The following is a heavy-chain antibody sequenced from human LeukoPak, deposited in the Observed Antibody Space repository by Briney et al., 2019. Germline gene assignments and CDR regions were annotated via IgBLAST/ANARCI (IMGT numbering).Heavy chain of an antibody. Sequence: ASVKVSRKASGYTFTGYFMHWVRQAPGQGLEWMGWINTNSGGTNYAPTLQGRVTMTRDTSISTAYMELSRLRSGDTAVYYCARDAYFWSGYSLDVWGQGTTVTVSS. CDR1: GYTFTGYF. CDR2: INTNSGGT. D-gene: IGHD3-3*01. V-gene: IGHV1-2*02. J-gene: IGHJ6*02. CDR3: ARDAYFWSGYSLDV.